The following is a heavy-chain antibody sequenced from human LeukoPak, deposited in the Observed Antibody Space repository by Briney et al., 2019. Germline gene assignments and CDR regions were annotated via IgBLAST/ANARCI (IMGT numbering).Heavy chain of an antibody. CDR2: ISYDGSNK. V-gene: IGHV3-30-3*01. J-gene: IGHJ4*02. CDR3: ARDRWVGATPLGY. Sequence: PGRSLRLSCAASGFTFSSYAMHWVRQAPGKGLEWVAVISYDGSNKYYADSVKGRFTISRDNSKNTLYLQMNSLRAEDTAVYYCARDRWVGATPLGYWGQGTLVTVSS. D-gene: IGHD1-26*01. CDR1: GFTFSSYA.